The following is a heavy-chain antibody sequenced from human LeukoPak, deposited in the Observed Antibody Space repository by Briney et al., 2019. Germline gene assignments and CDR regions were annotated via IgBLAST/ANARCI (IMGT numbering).Heavy chain of an antibody. V-gene: IGHV3-48*03. Sequence: GGSLRLSCAASGFTFSSYEMNWVRQAPGKGLEWVSYISSSGSTIYYADSVKGRFTISRDTSKNMLYLQMTSLRAEDTAVYYCTKRPFSGYFEYWGQGTLVTVSS. CDR3: TKRPFSGYFEY. CDR2: ISSSGSTI. CDR1: GFTFSSYE. J-gene: IGHJ4*02. D-gene: IGHD6-25*01.